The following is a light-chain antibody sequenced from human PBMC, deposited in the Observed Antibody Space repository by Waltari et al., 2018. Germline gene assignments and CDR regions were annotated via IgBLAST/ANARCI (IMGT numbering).Light chain of an antibody. Sequence: QSCLTQPSPGSGAPGQANPLPWPGTSHCIGAFKYVSWYQPHPGKAPKVLVYDVTNRPSVVSYRVSGSKSGNTASLTISGLQAEDEAYYHCASFISGSTSSVLFGGGTKLTVL. V-gene: IGLV2-14*03. CDR2: DVT. J-gene: IGLJ3*02. CDR3: ASFISGSTSSVL. CDR1: SHCIGAFKY.